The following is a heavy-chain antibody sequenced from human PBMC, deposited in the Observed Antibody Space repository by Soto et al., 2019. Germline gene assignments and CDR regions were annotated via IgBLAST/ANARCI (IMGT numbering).Heavy chain of an antibody. CDR2: ISGSGGST. J-gene: IGHJ6*02. V-gene: IGHV3-23*01. Sequence: QPGGSLRLSCAASGFTFSSYAMSWVRQAPGKGLEWVSAISGSGGSTYYTDSVKGRFTISRDNSKNTLYLQMNSLRAEDTAVYYCAKDRGGIAALWGGYYYYGMDVWGQGTTVTVSS. CDR1: GFTFSSYA. D-gene: IGHD6-13*01. CDR3: AKDRGGIAALWGGYYYYGMDV.